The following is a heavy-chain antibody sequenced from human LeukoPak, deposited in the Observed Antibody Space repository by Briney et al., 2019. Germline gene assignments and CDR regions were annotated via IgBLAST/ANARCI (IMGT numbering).Heavy chain of an antibody. CDR2: ISERGGST. D-gene: IGHD3-10*01. CDR1: GITLSNYD. V-gene: IGHV3-23*01. J-gene: IGHJ4*02. Sequence: GGSLRLSCVVSGITLSNYDMSWVRQAPGKGLEWVSGISERGGSTNYADSVKGRFIISRDTSKNTVYLQMNSLRVEDTAVYFCAKRGIVIRAVIIIGFHKEAYYFDYWGQGILVTVSS. CDR3: AKRGIVIRAVIIIGFHKEAYYFDY.